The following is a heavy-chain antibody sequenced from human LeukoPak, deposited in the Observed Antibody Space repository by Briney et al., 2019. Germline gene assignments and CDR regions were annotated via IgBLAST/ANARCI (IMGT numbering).Heavy chain of an antibody. CDR1: GFAFLSNS. V-gene: IGHV3-48*01. D-gene: IGHD3-22*01. CDR3: AKELVPYYYDSSGFDY. CDR2: ITGSGSSI. J-gene: IGHJ4*02. Sequence: GGSLRLSCEASGFAFLSNSMNWVRQAPGKGLEWISYITGSGSSIFYADSVKGRFTISRDNSKNTLYLQMNSLRAEDTAVYYCAKELVPYYYDSSGFDYWGQGTLVTVSS.